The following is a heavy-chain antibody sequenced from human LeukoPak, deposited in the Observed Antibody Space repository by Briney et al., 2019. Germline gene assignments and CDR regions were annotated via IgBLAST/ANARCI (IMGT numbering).Heavy chain of an antibody. CDR2: INPSSGGT. D-gene: IGHD2-15*01. V-gene: IGHV1-2*02. CDR1: GYTFTDYY. CDR3: ARGSVGLVAHDY. Sequence: ASVKVSCKASGYTFTDYYMHWLRQAPGQGLEWMGWINPSSGGTNYAQKFQGRVTMTMDTSISTAHLELSRLRSDDTAVYYCARGSVGLVAHDYWGQGTLVTVSS. J-gene: IGHJ4*02.